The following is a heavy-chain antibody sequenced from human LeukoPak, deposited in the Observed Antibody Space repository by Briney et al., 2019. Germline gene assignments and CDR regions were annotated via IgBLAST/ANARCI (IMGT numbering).Heavy chain of an antibody. CDR3: ARDPSSSGWYPPAYYFGY. Sequence: PSETLSLTCTVSGGSISDNYWSWIRQPPGKGLEWIGYIYYSGSTNYNPSLKSRVTISVDTSKNQFSLKLSSVTAADTAVYYCARDPSSSGWYPPAYYFGYWGQGTLVTVSS. V-gene: IGHV4-59*01. CDR1: GGSISDNY. D-gene: IGHD6-19*01. CDR2: IYYSGST. J-gene: IGHJ4*02.